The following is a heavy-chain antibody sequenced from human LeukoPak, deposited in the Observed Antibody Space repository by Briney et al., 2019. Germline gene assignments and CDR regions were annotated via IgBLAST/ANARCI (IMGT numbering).Heavy chain of an antibody. Sequence: GSVKVSCKASGYTFTSFEINWVRQATGQGLEWMGWVDPNSGNTGYAQKFQGRVTMTRNTSISTAYMELSSLRSEDTAVYYCARVAYYDFWSGYPNWFDPWGQGTLVTVSS. D-gene: IGHD3-3*01. V-gene: IGHV1-8*01. CDR3: ARVAYYDFWSGYPNWFDP. J-gene: IGHJ5*02. CDR1: GYTFTSFE. CDR2: VDPNSGNT.